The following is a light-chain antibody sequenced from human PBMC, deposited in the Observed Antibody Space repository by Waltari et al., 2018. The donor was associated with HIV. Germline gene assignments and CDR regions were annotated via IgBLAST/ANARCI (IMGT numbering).Light chain of an antibody. CDR3: QAWDSGTIV. CDR1: NLGRTY. J-gene: IGLJ3*02. Sequence: SYDLTQPPSVSVSSGQTATVTCSGVNLGRTYVSWYQQRSGQSPVLVIYQDTKRPPGIPERFFGSTSENTATLTINETQPLDEAHYSCQAWDSGTIVFGGGTSLTVL. V-gene: IGLV3-1*01. CDR2: QDT.